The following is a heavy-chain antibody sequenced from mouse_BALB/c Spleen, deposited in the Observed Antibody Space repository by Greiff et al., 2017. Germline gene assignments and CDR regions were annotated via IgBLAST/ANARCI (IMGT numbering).Heavy chain of an antibody. CDR3: AREGLRRTPYYFDY. J-gene: IGHJ2*01. V-gene: IGHV5-9-4*01. D-gene: IGHD2-4*01. CDR2: ISSGGSYT. CDR1: GFTFSSYA. Sequence: EVQGVESGGGLVKPGGSLKLSCAASGFTFSSYAMSWVRQSPEKRLEWVAEISSGGSYTYYPDTVTGRFTISRDNAKNTLYLEMSSLRSEDTAMYYCAREGLRRTPYYFDYWGQGTTLTVSS.